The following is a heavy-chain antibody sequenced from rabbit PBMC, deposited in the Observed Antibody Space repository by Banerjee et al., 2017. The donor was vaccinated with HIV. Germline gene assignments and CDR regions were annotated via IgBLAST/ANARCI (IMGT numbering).Heavy chain of an antibody. D-gene: IGHD4-1*01. CDR1: GFSFSTSYY. CDR2: IYAASSGSA. CDR3: ARDAWGAEDFDL. V-gene: IGHV1S40*01. Sequence: QSLEESGGDLVKPGASLTLTCTASGFSFSTSYYMCWVRQAPGKGLEWIACIYAASSGSAVYASWAKGRFTISKTSSTTMTLQMTSLTVADTATYFCARDAWGAEDFDLWGPGPWSPS. J-gene: IGHJ4*01.